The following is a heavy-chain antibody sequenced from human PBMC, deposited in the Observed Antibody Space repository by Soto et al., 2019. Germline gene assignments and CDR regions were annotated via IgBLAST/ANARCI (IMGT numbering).Heavy chain of an antibody. CDR2: IIPILGIA. J-gene: IGHJ4*02. D-gene: IGHD3-10*01. V-gene: IGHV1-69*02. CDR1: GGTFSSYT. Sequence: QVQLVQSGAEVKKPGSSVKVSCKASGGTFSSYTISWVRQAPGQGLEWMGRIIPILGIANYAKKFQGRVTITADKSTSTAYMELSSLRSEDTAVYYCAFGSIPDDYGDYWGQGTLVTVSS. CDR3: AFGSIPDDYGDY.